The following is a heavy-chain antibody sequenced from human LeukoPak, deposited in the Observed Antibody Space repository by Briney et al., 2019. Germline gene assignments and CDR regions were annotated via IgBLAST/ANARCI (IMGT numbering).Heavy chain of an antibody. CDR2: IFYSGTT. CDR1: GGSISSYY. CDR3: ARGGWNKFDY. Sequence: SETLSLTCTVSGGSISSYYWSWIRQPPGKGLEWIGFIFYSGTTNYNPSLKSRVTISVDTSKNQFSLKLSSVTAADMAVYYCARGGWNKFDYWGQGTLVTVSS. D-gene: IGHD3-22*01. J-gene: IGHJ4*02. V-gene: IGHV4-59*01.